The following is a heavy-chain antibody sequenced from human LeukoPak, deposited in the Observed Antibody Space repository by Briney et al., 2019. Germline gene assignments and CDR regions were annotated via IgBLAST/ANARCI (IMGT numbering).Heavy chain of an antibody. CDR3: VKTMVTFGRLIRTDAFDI. CDR1: GFTFSGYA. D-gene: IGHD3-16*01. CDR2: INNSGGKT. Sequence: GGSLRPSCSASGFTFSGYAMHWVRQAPGKGLEWVSGINNSGGKTQYADSVTGRLTISRDNPKNILYLHMSSLKTDDTAVYYCVKTMVTFGRLIRTDAFDIWGQGTMVIVSS. V-gene: IGHV3-64D*08. J-gene: IGHJ3*02.